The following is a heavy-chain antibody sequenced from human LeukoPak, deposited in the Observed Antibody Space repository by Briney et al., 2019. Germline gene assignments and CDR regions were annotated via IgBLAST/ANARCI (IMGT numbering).Heavy chain of an antibody. CDR1: GGTFSSYA. V-gene: IGHV1-69*05. D-gene: IGHD3-22*01. CDR3: ARNGKGSGYTLDY. J-gene: IGHJ4*02. Sequence: SVKVSCKASGGTFSSYAISWVRQAPGQGLEWVGGISPIFGTANYAQKFQGRVTITTDESTSTAYMELSSLRSEDTAVYYCARNGKGSGYTLDYWGQGTLVTVSS. CDR2: ISPIFGTA.